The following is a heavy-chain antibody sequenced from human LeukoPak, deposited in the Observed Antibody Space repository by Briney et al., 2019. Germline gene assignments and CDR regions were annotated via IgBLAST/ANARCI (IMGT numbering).Heavy chain of an antibody. CDR1: GFSFSRYG. CDR3: AREFDYYYYYMDV. D-gene: IGHD3-10*01. CDR2: IRYDGSNK. Sequence: GGSLRLSCAASGFSFSRYGMQWVRQAPGKGLEWVAFIRYDGSNKYYADSVKGRFTISRDNSKSTLSLQMNSLRPEDTAVYYCAREFDYYYYYMDVWGKGTTVTISS. J-gene: IGHJ6*03. V-gene: IGHV3-30*02.